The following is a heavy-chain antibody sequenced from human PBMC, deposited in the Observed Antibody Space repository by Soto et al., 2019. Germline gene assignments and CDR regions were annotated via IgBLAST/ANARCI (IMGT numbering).Heavy chain of an antibody. Sequence: QVQLQESGPGLVKPSETLSLTCSVSGGSINDYYWSWIRQPPGKRLEWIGYIYNSGITKYNPSLKSRVNISVNTSKNQSSLELNSVTAADTAVYYCARRPWLSGWFDPWGQGTPVTVSS. V-gene: IGHV4-59*01. CDR3: ARRPWLSGWFDP. D-gene: IGHD6-19*01. J-gene: IGHJ5*02. CDR1: GGSINDYY. CDR2: IYNSGIT.